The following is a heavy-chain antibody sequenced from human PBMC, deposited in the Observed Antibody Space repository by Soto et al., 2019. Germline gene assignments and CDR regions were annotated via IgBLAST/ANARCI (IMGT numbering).Heavy chain of an antibody. CDR3: AKVIFNDWDLGGVIVRGLWYYYYYGMDV. CDR2: ISGSGGST. J-gene: IGHJ6*02. V-gene: IGHV3-23*01. Sequence: GGSLRLSCAASGFTFSSYAMSWVRQAPGKGLEWVSAISGSGGSTYYADSVKGGFTISRHNSKNKLYLKMYSLRAEDTAVLYCAKVIFNDWDLGGVIVRGLWYYYYYGMDVWGQGTTVTVSS. CDR1: GFTFSSYA. D-gene: IGHD3-16*02.